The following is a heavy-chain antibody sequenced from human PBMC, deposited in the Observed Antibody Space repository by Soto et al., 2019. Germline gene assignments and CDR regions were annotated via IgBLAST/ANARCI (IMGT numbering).Heavy chain of an antibody. CDR2: IYHSGST. D-gene: IGHD3-10*01. J-gene: IGHJ3*02. Sequence: QVQLQESGPGLVKPSGTLSLTCAVSGGSISSSNWWSWVRQPPGKGLEWIGEIYHSGSTNYNPSLKIRVTISLDKSKSQFSLKLSSVTAEDTAVYYCARDGVWFGELRTTGAFDIWGQGTMVTVSS. CDR1: GGSISSSNW. CDR3: ARDGVWFGELRTTGAFDI. V-gene: IGHV4-4*02.